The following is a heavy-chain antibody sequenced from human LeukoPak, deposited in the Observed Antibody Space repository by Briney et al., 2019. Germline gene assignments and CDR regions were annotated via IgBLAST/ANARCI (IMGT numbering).Heavy chain of an antibody. V-gene: IGHV1-69*02. D-gene: IGHD6-19*01. J-gene: IGHJ4*02. CDR2: IIPVLDIT. Sequence: VKVSCKASGGTFSSYTISWVRQAPGQGLEWMGRIIPVLDITNYAQKFQGRVTMTRDTSTSTVYMELSSLRSEDTAVYYCARAVAGIEINWGQGTLVTVSS. CDR3: ARAVAGIEIN. CDR1: GGTFSSYT.